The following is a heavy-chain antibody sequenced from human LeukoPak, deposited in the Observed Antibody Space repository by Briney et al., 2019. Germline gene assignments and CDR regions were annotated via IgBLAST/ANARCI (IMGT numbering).Heavy chain of an antibody. CDR3: ARGPIAYGLYGMDV. CDR1: GYTFTGYY. Sequence: GASVKVSCKASGYTFTGYYMHWVRQAPGQGLERMGWINPNSGGTNYAQKFQGRVTMTTDTSTSTAYMELRSLRSDDTAVYYCARGPIAYGLYGMDVWGQGTTVTVSS. D-gene: IGHD2-8*01. CDR2: INPNSGGT. V-gene: IGHV1-2*02. J-gene: IGHJ6*02.